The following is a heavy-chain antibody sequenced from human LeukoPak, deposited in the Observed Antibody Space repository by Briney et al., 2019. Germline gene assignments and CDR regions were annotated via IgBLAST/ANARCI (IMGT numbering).Heavy chain of an antibody. CDR3: ARLIYYDGSGYLDY. CDR1: GGSFSSYY. D-gene: IGHD3-22*01. V-gene: IGHV4-34*01. J-gene: IGHJ4*02. CDR2: INYSGSA. Sequence: PSETLSLTCAVYGGSFSSYYLSWIRQSPGKGLEWIGKINYSGSANYNPSLKSRVTISVDMSKNQFSLKLSSVTAADTAVYYCARLIYYDGSGYLDYWGQGSLVTVSS.